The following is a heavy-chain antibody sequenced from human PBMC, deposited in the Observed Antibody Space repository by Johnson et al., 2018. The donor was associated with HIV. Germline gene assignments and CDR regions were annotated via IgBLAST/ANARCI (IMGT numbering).Heavy chain of an antibody. CDR3: VRGGSDAFDI. J-gene: IGHJ3*02. Sequence: VHLVESGGGLVKPGGSLRLSCVASGFTFTSYDMHWVRQATGEGLDWISAIGTAGDTLYPGSVKGRFTISRDNAKNSLYLQMNSLSPGDTAVYYCVRGGSDAFDIWGQGTMVTVSS. CDR1: GFTFTSYD. V-gene: IGHV3-13*01. D-gene: IGHD3-10*01. CDR2: IGTAGDT.